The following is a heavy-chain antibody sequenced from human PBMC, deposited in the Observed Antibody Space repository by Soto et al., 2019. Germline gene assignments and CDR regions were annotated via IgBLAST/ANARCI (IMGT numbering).Heavy chain of an antibody. CDR2: IYPGDSDT. Sequence: PGESLKISCQGSGYSFARCWIGWVRQMPGKDLEWMGIIYPGDSDTRYSPSFQGQVTISADKSLRTAYLQWTSLKASDTALYYCARTRSFTLGFYYDGMDVWGEGTTVTVSS. CDR1: GYSFARCW. CDR3: ARTRSFTLGFYYDGMDV. V-gene: IGHV5-51*01. D-gene: IGHD6-6*01. J-gene: IGHJ6*04.